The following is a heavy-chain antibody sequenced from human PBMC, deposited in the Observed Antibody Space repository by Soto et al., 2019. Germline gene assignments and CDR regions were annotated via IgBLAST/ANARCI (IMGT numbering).Heavy chain of an antibody. Sequence: PGGSLRLSCAASGFTFSSYTMSWARQAPGKGLEWVSSISSSNSYIYYADSVKGRFTISRDNARHSLYLQMNSLRAEDTAVYYCATERHCSITSCGPIDYGGQGTLVPVSS. CDR2: ISSSNSYI. CDR1: GFTFSSYT. D-gene: IGHD2-2*01. V-gene: IGHV3-21*01. CDR3: ATERHCSITSCGPIDY. J-gene: IGHJ4*02.